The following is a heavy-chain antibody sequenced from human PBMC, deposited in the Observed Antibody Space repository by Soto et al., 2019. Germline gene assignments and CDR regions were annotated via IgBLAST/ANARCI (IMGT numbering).Heavy chain of an antibody. CDR3: ARDYDRTPGIY. D-gene: IGHD3-10*01. Sequence: EVQLVESGGSLVQPGGSLRLSCAASGFTFNTRWMSWVRPAPGKGLECVDNINQDGSEKYCLDSVKGRFTISRDNAKRSLSLQMNSLRAADTAMYYCARDYDRTPGIYWGQGTLVTVSS. J-gene: IGHJ4*02. CDR2: INQDGSEK. V-gene: IGHV3-7*04. CDR1: GFTFNTRW.